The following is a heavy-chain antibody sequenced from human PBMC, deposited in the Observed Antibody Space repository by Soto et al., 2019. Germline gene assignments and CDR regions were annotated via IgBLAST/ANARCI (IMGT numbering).Heavy chain of an antibody. CDR2: IIPIFGTA. CDR1: GGTFSSYA. J-gene: IGHJ4*02. Sequence: QVQLVQSGAEVKKPGSSVKVSCKASGGTFSSYAISWVRQAPGQGLEWMGGIIPIFGTANYAQKFQGRVTITADESTSTAYREVSSLRSEDTAVYYCARDRSTVGVGGRDRGDYWGQGTLVTVSS. CDR3: ARDRSTVGVGGRDRGDY. V-gene: IGHV1-69*01. D-gene: IGHD2-15*01.